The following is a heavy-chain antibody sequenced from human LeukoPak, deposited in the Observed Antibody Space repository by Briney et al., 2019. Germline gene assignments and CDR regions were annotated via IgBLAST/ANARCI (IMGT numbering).Heavy chain of an antibody. J-gene: IGHJ4*02. CDR2: ISAYNGNT. CDR1: GYTFTGYG. V-gene: IGHV1-18*01. CDR3: ARDLHYCTNGVCYPFDY. Sequence: ASVKVSCKASGYTFTGYGISWVRQAPGQGLEWMGWISAYNGNTNYAQKLQGRVTMTTGTSTSTAYMELRSLRSDDTAVYYCARDLHYCTNGVCYPFDYWGQGTLVTVSS. D-gene: IGHD2-8*01.